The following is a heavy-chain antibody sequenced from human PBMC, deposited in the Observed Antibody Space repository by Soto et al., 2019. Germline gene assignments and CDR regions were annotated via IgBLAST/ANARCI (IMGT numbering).Heavy chain of an antibody. CDR3: ARDRGLSTEFDAYDI. D-gene: IGHD3-10*01. CDR2: IIPIFGTA. V-gene: IGHV1-69*13. Sequence: GASVKVSCKASGGTFSSYAISWVRQAPGQGLEWMGGIIPIFGTANYAQKFQGRVTITADESTSTAYMELSSLRSEATAVYYCARDRGLSTEFDAYDIWGQGTMVTVSS. CDR1: GGTFSSYA. J-gene: IGHJ3*02.